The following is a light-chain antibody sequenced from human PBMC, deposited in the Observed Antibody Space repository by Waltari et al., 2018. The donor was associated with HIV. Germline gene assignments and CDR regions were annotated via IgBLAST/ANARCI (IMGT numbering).Light chain of an antibody. J-gene: IGKJ1*01. CDR2: GAS. CDR1: QSVSSN. CDR3: QQYNNWPQPART. Sequence: EIVMTQSPATLSVSPGERATLSCRASQSVSSNLAWYQQKPGQAPRLLIYGASTRATGIPARFSGSGSGTEFTLTISSLQSEDFAVYYCQQYNNWPQPARTFGQGTKVEIK. V-gene: IGKV3-15*01.